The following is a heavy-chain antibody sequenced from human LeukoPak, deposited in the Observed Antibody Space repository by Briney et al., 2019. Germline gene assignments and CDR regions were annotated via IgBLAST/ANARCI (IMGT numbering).Heavy chain of an antibody. CDR3: ARVVTVTTCCDY. D-gene: IGHD4-17*01. V-gene: IGHV4-4*02. CDR1: GGSISSSNW. J-gene: IGHJ4*02. CDR2: IYHSGST. Sequence: KTSETLSLTCAVSGGSISSSNWWSWVRQPPGKGLEWIGEIYHSGSTNYNPSLKSRVTISVDTSKNQFSLKLSSVTAADTAVYYCARVVTVTTCCDYWGQGTLATVSS.